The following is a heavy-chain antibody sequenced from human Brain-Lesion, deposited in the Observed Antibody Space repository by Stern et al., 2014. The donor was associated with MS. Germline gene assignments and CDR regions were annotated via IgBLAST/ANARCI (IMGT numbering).Heavy chain of an antibody. CDR2: YDPEDGEI. Sequence: QLQLVESGAELKKPVASVKVSCKVSGNTLSDLSLHLVRQAPGKGLEGMGGYDPEDGEINYAQKLQGRLTMTEDRVKDIGYMEVSSLRSEDTAVYYCATHLLDYRDPVSWFDTRGQGTLVIVSS. D-gene: IGHD4-17*01. J-gene: IGHJ5*02. V-gene: IGHV1-24*01. CDR3: ATHLLDYRDPVSWFDT. CDR1: GNTLSDLS.